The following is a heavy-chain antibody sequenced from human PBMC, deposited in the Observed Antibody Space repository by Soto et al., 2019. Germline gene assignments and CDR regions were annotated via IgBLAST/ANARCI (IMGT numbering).Heavy chain of an antibody. V-gene: IGHV1-69*08. CDR1: GGTFSSYT. J-gene: IGHJ6*02. CDR3: ARDSSSHRGNV. D-gene: IGHD6-13*01. CDR2: IIPILGIS. Sequence: QVQLVQSGAEVKKPGSSVKVSCKASGGTFSSYTISWVRQAPGQGLEWMGRIIPILGISNYAQKFQGRVTLTADKSTSQAYMELSSLRSEDTAGYYFARDSSSHRGNVWGQGTTVTVSS.